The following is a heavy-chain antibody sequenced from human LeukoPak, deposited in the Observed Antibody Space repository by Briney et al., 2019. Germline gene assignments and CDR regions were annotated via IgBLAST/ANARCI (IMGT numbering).Heavy chain of an antibody. V-gene: IGHV3-30-3*01. D-gene: IGHD2-21*01. CDR1: GFTFSRYA. J-gene: IGHJ4*02. CDR3: ARDYCGEGSFDY. Sequence: GGSLRLSCAASGFTFSRYAMHWVRQAPGKGLEWVAVISSDGGNQYYTDSMKGRFTISRDNSKNMLYLQMNSLRPEDAAVYYCARDYCGEGSFDYWGQGTLVTVSS. CDR2: ISSDGGNQ.